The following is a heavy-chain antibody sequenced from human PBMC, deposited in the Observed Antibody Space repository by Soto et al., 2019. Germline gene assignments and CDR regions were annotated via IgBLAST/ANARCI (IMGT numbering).Heavy chain of an antibody. J-gene: IGHJ4*02. CDR2: IKHDGNSK. CDR3: AKDRSGSYTFDY. CDR1: GFTFSSYA. V-gene: IGHV3-30-3*01. D-gene: IGHD1-26*01. Sequence: QVQLVESGGDVVQPGRSLRVSCAASGFTFSSYAMHWVRQAPGKGLEWVAVIKHDGNSKYYADSVKGRFTVTRDNFKDRLSLQMNSLRVEDTAVYYCAKDRSGSYTFDYWGQGTLVTVSS.